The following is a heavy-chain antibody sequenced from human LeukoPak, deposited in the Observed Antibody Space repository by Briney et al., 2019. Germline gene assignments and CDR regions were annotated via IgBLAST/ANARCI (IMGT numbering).Heavy chain of an antibody. D-gene: IGHD3-10*01. J-gene: IGHJ6*03. CDR1: GFTFSSYG. V-gene: IGHV3-30*02. Sequence: GGSLRLSCAASGFTFSSYGMHWVRQAPGKGLEWVAFIRYDGSNKYYADSVKGRSTISRDNSKNTLYLQMNSLRAEDTAVYYCAKDGERYYGSGSYLKNYYYYYYMDVWGKGTTVTISS. CDR2: IRYDGSNK. CDR3: AKDGERYYGSGSYLKNYYYYYYMDV.